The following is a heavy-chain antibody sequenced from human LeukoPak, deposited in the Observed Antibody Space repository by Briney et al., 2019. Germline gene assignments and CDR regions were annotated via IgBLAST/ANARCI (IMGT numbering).Heavy chain of an antibody. CDR3: ARHGQRHLSPFDY. J-gene: IGHJ4*02. CDR2: IYYSRST. CDR1: GGSISSTGYY. D-gene: IGHD6-25*01. Sequence: SETLSLTCTVSGGSISSTGYYWGWLRQPPGKGLEWIGSIYYSRSTYYNPSLKSRVTISVDTSKNQFSLKLSSVTAADTAVYYCARHGQRHLSPFDYWGQGSLVTVSS. V-gene: IGHV4-39*01.